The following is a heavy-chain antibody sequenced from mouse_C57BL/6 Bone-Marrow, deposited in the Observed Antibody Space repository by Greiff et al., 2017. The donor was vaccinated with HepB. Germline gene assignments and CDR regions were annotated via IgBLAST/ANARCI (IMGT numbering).Heavy chain of an antibody. CDR1: GYSFTDYN. V-gene: IGHV1-39*01. CDR2: INPNYGTN. CDR3: ARRLYYYGSSYGWYFDV. J-gene: IGHJ1*03. D-gene: IGHD1-1*01. Sequence: EVQLQESGPELVKPGASVKISCKASGYSFTDYNMNWVKQSNGKSLEWIGVINPNYGTNSYNQKFKGKATLTVDQSSSTAYMQLNSLTSEDSAVYYCARRLYYYGSSYGWYFDVWGTGTTVTVSS.